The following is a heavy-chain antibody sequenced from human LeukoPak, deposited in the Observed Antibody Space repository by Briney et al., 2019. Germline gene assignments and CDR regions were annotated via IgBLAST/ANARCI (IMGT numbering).Heavy chain of an antibody. CDR1: GYTFTNYG. D-gene: IGHD3-22*01. Sequence: GASVKVSCKASGYTFTNYGITWVRQAPGQGLEWMGWISTYSGNTDGNTKYAQKLQGRVTMTTDTSTSTAYTELRSLRSDDTAVYYCARGYYYDSSGYRHWGQGTLVTVSS. CDR3: ARGYYYDSSGYRH. V-gene: IGHV1-18*01. J-gene: IGHJ4*02. CDR2: ISTYSGNTDGNT.